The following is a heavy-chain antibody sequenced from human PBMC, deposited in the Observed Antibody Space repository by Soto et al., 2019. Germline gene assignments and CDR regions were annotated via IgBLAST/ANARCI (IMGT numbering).Heavy chain of an antibody. CDR1: VGSIISGDYY. CDR2: IYYSGST. J-gene: IGHJ3*02. V-gene: IGHV4-30-4*01. Sequence: SETLSLTCTVSVGSIISGDYYWSWIRQPPGKGLEWIGYIYYSGSTYYNPSLKSRVTISVDTSKNQFSLKLSSVTAADTAVYYCAQIWSGIPRDAFDIWGQGTMVTVSS. D-gene: IGHD3-3*01. CDR3: AQIWSGIPRDAFDI.